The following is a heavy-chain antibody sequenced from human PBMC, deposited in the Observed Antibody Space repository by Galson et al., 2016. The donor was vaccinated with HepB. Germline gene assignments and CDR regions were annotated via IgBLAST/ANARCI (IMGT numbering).Heavy chain of an antibody. V-gene: IGHV6-1*01. CDR1: GDSVSSNSAA. Sequence: CAISGDSVSSNSAAWNWIRQSPSRGLEWLGRTYQRSKWNTDYAASLKSRLTINPDTSKNQVSLQLNSVTPEDTAVYYCARDLEVAAEGLYYYYGLDVWGQGTTVIVSS. D-gene: IGHD6-13*01. J-gene: IGHJ6*02. CDR3: ARDLEVAAEGLYYYYGLDV. CDR2: TYQRSKWNT.